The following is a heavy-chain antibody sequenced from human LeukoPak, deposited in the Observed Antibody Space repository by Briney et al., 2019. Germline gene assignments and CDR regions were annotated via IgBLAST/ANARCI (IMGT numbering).Heavy chain of an antibody. J-gene: IGHJ3*02. D-gene: IGHD3-22*01. CDR1: GVTFGSYW. CDR2: IKEDGSEK. CDR3: ARALYDSSGNRDAFDI. V-gene: IGHV3-7*03. Sequence: GGSLRLSCAASGVTFGSYWMSWVRQAPGKGLEWVANIKEDGSEKYYVDSVKGRFTISRGDSNNALYLQMNNLRAGDTAVYYCARALYDSSGNRDAFDIWGQGTMVTVSS.